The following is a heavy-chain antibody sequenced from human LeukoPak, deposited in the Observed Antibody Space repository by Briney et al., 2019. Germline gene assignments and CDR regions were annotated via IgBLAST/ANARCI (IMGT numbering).Heavy chain of an antibody. Sequence: ASVKVSCKVSGYTLTELSMHWVRQAPGKGLEWMGGFDPEDGETIYAQKFQGRVTMTEDTSTDTAYMELSSLRSEDTAVYYCATLGQLWFRGLHHYWGQGTLVTVSS. J-gene: IGHJ4*02. CDR3: ATLGQLWFRGLHHY. V-gene: IGHV1-24*01. CDR2: FDPEDGET. D-gene: IGHD3-10*01. CDR1: GYTLTELS.